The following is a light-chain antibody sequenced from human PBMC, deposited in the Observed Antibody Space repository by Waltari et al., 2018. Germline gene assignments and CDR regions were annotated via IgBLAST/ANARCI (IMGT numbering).Light chain of an antibody. Sequence: EIVLTQSPGTLSLSPGERATLSCRASQSVSTYLAWYQQKPGQAPRLLIYHASTRATGIPDRFSGSGSGTDFSLTISRLGPEDFAVYHWQHYLRLPATFGQGTKVEIK. CDR2: HAS. J-gene: IGKJ1*01. CDR3: QHYLRLPAT. V-gene: IGKV3-20*01. CDR1: QSVSTY.